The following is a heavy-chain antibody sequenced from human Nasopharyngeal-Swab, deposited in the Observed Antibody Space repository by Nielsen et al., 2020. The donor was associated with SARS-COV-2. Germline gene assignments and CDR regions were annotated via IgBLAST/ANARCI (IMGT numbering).Heavy chain of an antibody. Sequence: GESLKISCVASGYSFRTYGMSWVRQAPGKGLELVAAIVCSCDNRGSGGSTYYADSVKGRFTISRDNSKNTLSLQMNSLRAEDTAVYYCAKDLRGPYFFWGQGTLVTVSS. J-gene: IGHJ4*02. V-gene: IGHV3-23*01. D-gene: IGHD2/OR15-2a*01. CDR2: IVCSCDNRGSGGST. CDR1: GYSFRTYG. CDR3: AKDLRGPYFF.